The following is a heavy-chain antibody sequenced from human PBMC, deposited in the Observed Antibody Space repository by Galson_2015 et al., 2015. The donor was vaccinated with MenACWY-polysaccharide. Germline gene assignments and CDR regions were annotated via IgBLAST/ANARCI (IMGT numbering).Heavy chain of an antibody. D-gene: IGHD4-11*01. CDR3: ARLQSKYLDV. CDR1: GFSFSSYG. V-gene: IGHV3-33*01. J-gene: IGHJ6*04. CDR2: IWYDGSEY. Sequence: SLRLSRAAYGFSFSSYGIHWVRQAPGRGLGWVAVIWYDGSEYYYGDSVEGRFTISRDNSKNMAYLQMNSLRAEYTALYYRARLQSKYLDVWGKETTVTVSS.